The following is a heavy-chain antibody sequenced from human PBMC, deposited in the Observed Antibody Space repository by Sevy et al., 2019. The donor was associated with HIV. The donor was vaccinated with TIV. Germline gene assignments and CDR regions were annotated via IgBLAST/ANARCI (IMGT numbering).Heavy chain of an antibody. V-gene: IGHV3-11*06. CDR2: ISSGRTYR. Sequence: GGSQRLSCAASGFTFSDYYMTWIRQAPGKGLEWLSDISSGRTYRNYAASVKGRFTISRDNSKNSLYLQMDSLRAEDTAVYYCARDRRNYGGQYFDPWGQGTRVTVSS. J-gene: IGHJ5*02. CDR3: ARDRRNYGGQYFDP. CDR1: GFTFSDYY. D-gene: IGHD4-17*01.